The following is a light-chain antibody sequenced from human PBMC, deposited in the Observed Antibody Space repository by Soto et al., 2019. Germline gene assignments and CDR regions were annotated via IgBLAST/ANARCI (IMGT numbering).Light chain of an antibody. CDR1: QMIINY. Sequence: IHMTHSPASLSASVLYRVTITLLSMQMIINYLNFYHQKSGKAPKLLIYTASSLQSGVPSRFSGSGSETDFPLTISSLQPEDFATYSCQQSYSTTWTFGQGTKVDNK. V-gene: IGKV1-39*01. J-gene: IGKJ1*01. CDR3: QQSYSTTWT. CDR2: TAS.